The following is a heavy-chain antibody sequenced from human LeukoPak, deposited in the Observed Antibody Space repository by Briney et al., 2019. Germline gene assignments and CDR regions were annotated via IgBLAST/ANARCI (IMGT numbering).Heavy chain of an antibody. J-gene: IGHJ4*01. CDR2: IGIGGSTT. Sequence: PGGSLRLSCTASGFTFSTYGMSWVRQAPGKGPEWVSSIGIGGSTTYYADSVKGRFTISRDNSKNTLYLQMNSLRAEDTAVYYCAKDQRSSSSRGVFDYWGHGTLVTVSS. V-gene: IGHV3-23*01. CDR3: AKDQRSSSSRGVFDY. CDR1: GFTFSTYG. D-gene: IGHD6-6*01.